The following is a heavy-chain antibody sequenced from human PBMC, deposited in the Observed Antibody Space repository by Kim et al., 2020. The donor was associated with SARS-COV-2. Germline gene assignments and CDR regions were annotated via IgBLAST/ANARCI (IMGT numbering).Heavy chain of an antibody. CDR2: IYYSGST. Sequence: SETLSLTCTVSGGSISSYYWSWIRQPPGKGLEWIGYIYYSGSTNYNPSLKSRVTISVDTSKNQFSLKLSSVTAADTAVYYCARGNGITGMITFGGVPSYYYYGMDVWGQGTTVTVSS. CDR1: GGSISSYY. J-gene: IGHJ6*02. D-gene: IGHD3-16*01. V-gene: IGHV4-59*13. CDR3: ARGNGITGMITFGGVPSYYYYGMDV.